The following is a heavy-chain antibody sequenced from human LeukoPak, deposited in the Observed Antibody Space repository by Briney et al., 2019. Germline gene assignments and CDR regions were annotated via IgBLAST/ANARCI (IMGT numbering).Heavy chain of an antibody. V-gene: IGHV3-74*01. CDR3: AREFNWNEGN. Sequence: PGGSLRLSCAASGFIFSNYWMHWVRQAPGKGLVWVSRISKDGSFASYADSVKGRFTISRDNAKNTLYLQISNLRAEDTAVYYCAREFNWNEGNWDQGTLVTVSS. CDR2: ISKDGSFA. J-gene: IGHJ4*02. D-gene: IGHD1-20*01. CDR1: GFIFSNYW.